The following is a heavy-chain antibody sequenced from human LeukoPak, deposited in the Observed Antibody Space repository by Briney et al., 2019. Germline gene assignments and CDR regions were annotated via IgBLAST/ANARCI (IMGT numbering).Heavy chain of an antibody. V-gene: IGHV1-24*01. CDR2: FDPEDGET. J-gene: IGHJ3*02. Sequence: ASVKVSCKVSGYTLTELSMHWVRQAPGKXLXXXGGFDPEDGETIYAQKFQGRVTMTEDTSTDTAYMELSSLRSEDTAVYYCATDLSLRFGESDAFDIWGQGTMVTVSS. CDR3: ATDLSLRFGESDAFDI. D-gene: IGHD3-10*01. CDR1: GYTLTELS.